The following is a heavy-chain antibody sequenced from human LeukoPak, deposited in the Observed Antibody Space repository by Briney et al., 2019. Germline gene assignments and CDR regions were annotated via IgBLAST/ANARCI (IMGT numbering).Heavy chain of an antibody. CDR3: AKVRVVGDYNWFFDL. D-gene: IGHD4-17*01. CDR1: GFTLSSHA. CDR2: IVGSGAST. V-gene: IGHV3-23*01. J-gene: IGHJ2*01. Sequence: PGGSLRLSCAASGFTLSSHAMSWVRQAPGKGLEWVSAIVGSGASTYYADSVKGRFTISRDNSENTLHLQMNSLRAEDTAIYHCAKVRVVGDYNWFFDLWGRGTLVTVSS.